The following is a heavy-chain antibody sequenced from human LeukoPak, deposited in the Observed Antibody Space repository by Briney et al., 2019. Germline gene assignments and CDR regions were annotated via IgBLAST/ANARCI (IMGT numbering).Heavy chain of an antibody. CDR3: ARRGPPRTMLRGVKSGWFDP. Sequence: SETLSLTCTVSGGSISSYYWSWIRQPPGKGLEWIGIIYHSGNSYYNPSLKSRVTISVDTSKNQFSLKLSSVTAADTAVYYCARRGPPRTMLRGVKSGWFDPWGQGTLVTVSS. CDR1: GGSISSYY. D-gene: IGHD3-10*01. V-gene: IGHV4-59*04. J-gene: IGHJ5*02. CDR2: IYHSGNS.